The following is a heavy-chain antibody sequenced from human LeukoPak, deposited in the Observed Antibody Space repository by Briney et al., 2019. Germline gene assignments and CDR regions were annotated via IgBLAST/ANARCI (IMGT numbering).Heavy chain of an antibody. Sequence: GGSLRLSCAGSGFSVSNYYMSWVRQAPGKGLEWVSLIRDSGETFYADSVKGRFTISRDNSKNTMYLQMNRLRVEDTAVYFCARDRAVAQDWVEFDPLGQGTLVTGSS. V-gene: IGHV3-66*03. CDR1: GFSVSNYY. CDR2: IRDSGET. D-gene: IGHD4-23*01. J-gene: IGHJ5*02. CDR3: ARDRAVAQDWVEFDP.